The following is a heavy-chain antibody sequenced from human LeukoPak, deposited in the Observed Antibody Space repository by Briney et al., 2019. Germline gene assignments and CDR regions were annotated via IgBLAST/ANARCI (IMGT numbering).Heavy chain of an antibody. Sequence: SETLSLTCAVSGYSISSGYYWGWIRQLPGKGLEWIGSIYHSGSTYYNPSLKSRVTISVDTSKNQFSLKLSSVTAADTAVYYCARHRGKQWLVLDYWGQGTLVTVSS. J-gene: IGHJ4*02. V-gene: IGHV4-38-2*01. D-gene: IGHD6-19*01. CDR2: IYHSGST. CDR1: GYSISSGYY. CDR3: ARHRGKQWLVLDY.